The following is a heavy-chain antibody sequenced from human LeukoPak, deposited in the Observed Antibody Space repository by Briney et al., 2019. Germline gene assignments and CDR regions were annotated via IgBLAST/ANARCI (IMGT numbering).Heavy chain of an antibody. V-gene: IGHV3-20*04. CDR1: GFIFEDNG. J-gene: IGHJ4*02. CDR2: INWNGETT. CDR3: AKAGGYGYGSSYFDC. D-gene: IGHD5-18*01. Sequence: GGSLRLSCAASGFIFEDNGMSWVRQAPGKGLEWVSGINWNGETTGYVDSVKGRFTISRDNAKNSLYLQMNSLRAEDTALYYCAKAGGYGYGSSYFDCWGQGTLVTVSS.